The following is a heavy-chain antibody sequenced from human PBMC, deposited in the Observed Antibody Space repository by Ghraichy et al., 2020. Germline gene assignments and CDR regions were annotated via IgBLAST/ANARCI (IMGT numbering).Heavy chain of an antibody. CDR3: ARDLDVDTAMVTVFAY. Sequence: GGSLRLSCAASGFTFSSYSMNWVRQAPGKGLEWVSSISSSSSYIYYADSVKGRFTISRDNAKNSLYLQMNSLRAEDTAVYYCARDLDVDTAMVTVFAYWGQGTLVTVSS. CDR2: ISSSSSYI. CDR1: GFTFSSYS. D-gene: IGHD5-18*01. V-gene: IGHV3-21*01. J-gene: IGHJ4*02.